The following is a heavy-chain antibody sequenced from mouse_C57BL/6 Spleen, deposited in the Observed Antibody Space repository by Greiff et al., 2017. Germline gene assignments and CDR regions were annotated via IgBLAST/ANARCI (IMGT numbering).Heavy chain of an antibody. J-gene: IGHJ2*01. D-gene: IGHD2-4*01. V-gene: IGHV1-69*01. Sequence: VQLQQPGAELVMPGASVKLSCKASGYTFTSYWMHWVKQRPGQGLEWIGEIDPSDSYTNYNQKFKGKSTLTVDKSSSTAYMQLSSLTSEDSAVYYCARDSGLRRFDYWGQGTTLTVSS. CDR3: ARDSGLRRFDY. CDR1: GYTFTSYW. CDR2: IDPSDSYT.